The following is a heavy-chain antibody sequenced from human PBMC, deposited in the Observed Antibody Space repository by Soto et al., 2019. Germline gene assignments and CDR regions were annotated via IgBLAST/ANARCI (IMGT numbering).Heavy chain of an antibody. CDR2: ISYDGSNK. V-gene: IGHV3-30*18. CDR3: AKGLPDFWPYYYYYYMDV. J-gene: IGHJ6*03. D-gene: IGHD3-3*01. Sequence: GGSLRLSCAASGFTFSSYGMHWVRQAPGKGLEWVEVISYDGSNKYYADSVKGRFTISRDNSKNTLYLQMNSLRAEDTAVYYCAKGLPDFWPYYYYYYMDVWGKGTTVTVSS. CDR1: GFTFSSYG.